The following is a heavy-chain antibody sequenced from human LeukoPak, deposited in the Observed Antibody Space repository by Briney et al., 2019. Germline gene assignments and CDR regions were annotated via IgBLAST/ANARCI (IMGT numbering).Heavy chain of an antibody. V-gene: IGHV3-33*01. CDR1: GFTFSSYG. J-gene: IGHJ6*02. CDR2: IWYGGSNK. CDR3: ARDPDRSTYGMDV. D-gene: IGHD1-14*01. Sequence: SGGSLRLSCAASGFTFSSYGMHWVRQAPGKGLEWVAVIWYGGSNKYYTDSVKGRFTISRDNSKNTLYLQMNSLRAEDTAVYYCARDPDRSTYGMDVWGQGTTVTVSS.